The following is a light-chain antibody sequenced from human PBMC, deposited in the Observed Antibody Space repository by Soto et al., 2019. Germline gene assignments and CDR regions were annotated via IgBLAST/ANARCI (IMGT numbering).Light chain of an antibody. Sequence: QSALTQPPSASGSPRQSVTISCTGTSSDVGGYNYVSWYQQHPGKVPKLLIYEVTRRPSGVPDRFSGSKSGHTASLTVSALQAEDEAHYYCSSYAGNNVVIFGGGTKLTVL. J-gene: IGLJ2*01. CDR3: SSYAGNNVVI. CDR1: SSDVGGYNY. V-gene: IGLV2-8*01. CDR2: EVT.